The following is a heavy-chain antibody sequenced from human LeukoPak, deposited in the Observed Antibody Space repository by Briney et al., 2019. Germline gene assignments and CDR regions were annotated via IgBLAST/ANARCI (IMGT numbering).Heavy chain of an antibody. Sequence: GGSLRLSCAASGFTFSRYWMNWVRQAPGEGLEWVANIKRDGNEKNYVDSVKGRFSISRDNAKNSLYLQMGSLRAEDTAVYYCAKEGAYPIITYDSWGQGALVTVSS. J-gene: IGHJ5*01. CDR1: GFTFSRYW. V-gene: IGHV3-7*01. D-gene: IGHD3-10*01. CDR2: IKRDGNEK. CDR3: AKEGAYPIITYDS.